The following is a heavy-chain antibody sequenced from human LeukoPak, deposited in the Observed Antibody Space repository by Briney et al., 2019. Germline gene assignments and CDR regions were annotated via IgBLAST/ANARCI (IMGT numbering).Heavy chain of an antibody. CDR2: IYYSGST. CDR1: GGSISSSSYY. V-gene: IGHV4-39*01. CDR3: ARDYSSGSERFDP. J-gene: IGHJ5*02. D-gene: IGHD6-25*01. Sequence: SETLSLTCTVSGGSISSSSYYWGWIRQPPGKGLEWIGSIYYSGSTYYNPSLKSRVTISVETSKNQFSLRLSSVTAADTAVYYCARDYSSGSERFDPWGQGTLVTVSS.